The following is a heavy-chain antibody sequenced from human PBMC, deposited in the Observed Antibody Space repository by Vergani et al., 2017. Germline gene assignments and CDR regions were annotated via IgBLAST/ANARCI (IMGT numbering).Heavy chain of an antibody. V-gene: IGHV4-39*01. D-gene: IGHD2-21*01. J-gene: IGHJ4*02. CDR3: ASLAYCGGDCYSKFDY. Sequence: QLQLQESGPGLVKPSETLSLTCTVSGGSISSSSYYWGWIRQPPGKGLVWIGSSYYSGSTYYNPSLKSRVTISVDTSKNQFSLKLSAVTAADTSVYYCASLAYCGGDCYSKFDYWGQGTLVTGSS. CDR2: SYYSGST. CDR1: GGSISSSSYY.